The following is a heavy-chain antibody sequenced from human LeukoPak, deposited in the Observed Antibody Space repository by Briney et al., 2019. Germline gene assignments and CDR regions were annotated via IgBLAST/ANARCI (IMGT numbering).Heavy chain of an antibody. CDR1: GFTFSNDW. V-gene: IGHV3-15*01. J-gene: IGHJ4*02. Sequence: PGGSLRLSCAASGFTFSNDWMSWVRQAPGKGLEWVCRIKSKTDGGTTDYAAPVKGRFTISRDNSKNTLYLQMNSLRTEDTAVYYCTTAHYGFWSGRLESWGQGTLVTVSS. D-gene: IGHD3-3*01. CDR2: IKSKTDGGTT. CDR3: TTAHYGFWSGRLES.